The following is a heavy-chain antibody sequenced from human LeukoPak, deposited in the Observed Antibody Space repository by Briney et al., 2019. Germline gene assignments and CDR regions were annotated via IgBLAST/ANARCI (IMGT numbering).Heavy chain of an antibody. CDR1: GGTFSSYA. CDR2: IIPIFGIA. V-gene: IGHV1-69*13. CDR3: ARDGGSSGWYFCVY. Sequence: GASVKVSCKASGGTFSSYAISWVRQAPGQGLEWMGGIIPIFGIANYAQKFQGRVTITADESTSTAYMELSSLRSEDTAVYYCARDGGSSGWYFCVYWGQGTLVTVSS. D-gene: IGHD6-19*01. J-gene: IGHJ4*02.